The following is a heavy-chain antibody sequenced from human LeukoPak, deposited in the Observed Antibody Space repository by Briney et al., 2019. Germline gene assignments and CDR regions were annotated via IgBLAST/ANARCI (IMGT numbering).Heavy chain of an antibody. J-gene: IGHJ5*02. Sequence: PSETLSLTCTVSGGSISSYYWSWIRQPPGKGLEWIGYIYYSGSTNYNPSLKSRVTISVDTSKNQFSLKLSSVTAADTAVYYCARVPVNIWENWFDPWGQVTLATVSS. CDR3: ARVPVNIWENWFDP. V-gene: IGHV4-59*01. CDR1: GGSISSYY. CDR2: IYYSGST. D-gene: IGHD1-26*01.